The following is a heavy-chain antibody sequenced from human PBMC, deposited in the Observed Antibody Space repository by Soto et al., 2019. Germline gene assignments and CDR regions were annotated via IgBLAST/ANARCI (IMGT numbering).Heavy chain of an antibody. D-gene: IGHD2-8*02. CDR1: GFTFSSYS. CDR3: ARESAGGPDAFDI. CDR2: ISSSSSYI. Sequence: GGSLRLSCAASGFTFSSYSMNWVRQAPGKGLEWVSSISSSSSYIYYADSVKGRFTISRDNAKNSLYLQMNSLRAEDTAVYYCARESAGGPDAFDIWGQGTMVTVS. J-gene: IGHJ3*02. V-gene: IGHV3-21*01.